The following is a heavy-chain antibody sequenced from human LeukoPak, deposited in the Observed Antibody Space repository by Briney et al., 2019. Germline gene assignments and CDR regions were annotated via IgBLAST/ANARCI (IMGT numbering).Heavy chain of an antibody. D-gene: IGHD3-3*01. CDR1: GFTFDDYA. Sequence: PGGSLRLSCAASGFTFDDYAMHWVRQAPGKGLEWVSLISGDGGSTYYADSVKGRFTISRDNSKNSLYLQMNSLRTEDTALYYCAKDTNDFWSGSYYYYMHVWGKGTTVTVSS. V-gene: IGHV3-43*02. J-gene: IGHJ6*03. CDR2: ISGDGGST. CDR3: AKDTNDFWSGSYYYYMHV.